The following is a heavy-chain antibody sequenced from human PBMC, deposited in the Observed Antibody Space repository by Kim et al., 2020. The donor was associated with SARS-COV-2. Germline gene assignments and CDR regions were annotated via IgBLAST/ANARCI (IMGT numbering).Heavy chain of an antibody. Sequence: GGSLRLSCAASGFTFSSYAMSWVRQAPGKGLEWVSVIGGSGTIKYFADSVKVRFTISRDNSRNTLYLQMNSLRAEDTAVYYCATPGSSGWYVYWGQGTLVTVSS. J-gene: IGHJ4*02. CDR3: ATPGSSGWYVY. V-gene: IGHV3-23*01. CDR2: IGGSGTIK. D-gene: IGHD6-19*01. CDR1: GFTFSSYA.